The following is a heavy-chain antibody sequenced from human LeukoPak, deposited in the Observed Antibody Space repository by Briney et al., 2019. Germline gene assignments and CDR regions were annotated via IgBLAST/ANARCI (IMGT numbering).Heavy chain of an antibody. D-gene: IGHD3-10*01. CDR2: IRNDGSNI. CDR3: ARDGSGRDFSLDY. Sequence: GGSLRLSCVASGFDIRHYYMSGVRQAPGEGREWGADIRNDGSNIYNVDCVRGRFTVTRDKAKNSIFLQMNSLKDEDTAVYSCARDGSGRDFSLDYWGQGTLVTVSS. V-gene: IGHV3-7*04. J-gene: IGHJ4*02. CDR1: GFDIRHYY.